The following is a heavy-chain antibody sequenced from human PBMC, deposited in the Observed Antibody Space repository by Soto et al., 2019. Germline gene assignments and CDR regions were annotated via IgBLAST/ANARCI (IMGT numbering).Heavy chain of an antibody. V-gene: IGHV4-31*02. D-gene: IGHD2-8*01. CDR3: ARAPGRMMNALRYYYGLDV. J-gene: IGHJ6*02. Sequence: QVQLQESGPGLMKPSETLSFTCNVSGGSISSGGYYWSWIRQLPGKGLEWIGYIYHRGGTYYNPALKRRITISVDTSKNQFSLKMTSVTAADTAVYFCARAPGRMMNALRYYYGLDVWGQGTTVTVSS. CDR1: GGSISSGGYY. CDR2: IYHRGGT.